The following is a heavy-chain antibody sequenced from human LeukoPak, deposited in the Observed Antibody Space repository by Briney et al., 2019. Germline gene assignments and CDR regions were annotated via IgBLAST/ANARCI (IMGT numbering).Heavy chain of an antibody. CDR3: AKATYSGSFPYFNY. J-gene: IGHJ4*02. D-gene: IGHD1-26*01. CDR1: GFTFGSYA. CDR2: LNSNGGAT. Sequence: GGSLRLSCAASGFTFGSYAMSWVRQAPGKGLEWVSSLNSNGGATYYSDPVKGRFTSSRDNSKNTLYLQMHSLRAEDTAVYYCAKATYSGSFPYFNYWGQGTLVTVSS. V-gene: IGHV3-23*01.